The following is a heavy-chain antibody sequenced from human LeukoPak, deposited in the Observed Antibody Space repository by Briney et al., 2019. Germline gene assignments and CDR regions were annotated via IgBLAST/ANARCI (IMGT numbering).Heavy chain of an antibody. V-gene: IGHV3-21*01. J-gene: IGHJ4*02. D-gene: IGHD3-22*01. CDR2: ISSGGHNI. CDR1: DFTFSRYS. Sequence: GGSLRLSCAASDFTFSRYSMNWFRQAPGEGLEWVSSISSGGHNIFYADPVKGRFTISRDNAKNSLYLQMNSLRVEDTAVYYCARDPYDSSWGLCYFGYWGQGNLVTVSS. CDR3: ARDPYDSSWGLCYFGY.